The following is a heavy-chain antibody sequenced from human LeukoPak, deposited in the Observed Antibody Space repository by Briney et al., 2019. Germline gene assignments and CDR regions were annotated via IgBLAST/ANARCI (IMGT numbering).Heavy chain of an antibody. V-gene: IGHV1-69*02. CDR1: GYTFTNYP. Sequence: ASVKVSCKASGYTFTNYPMNWVRQAPGQGLEWMGRIIPILGIANYAQKFQGRVTITADKSTSTAYMELSSLRSEDTAVYYCARTSDNIAAAGNPFDYWGQGTLVTVSS. CDR2: IIPILGIA. D-gene: IGHD6-13*01. CDR3: ARTSDNIAAAGNPFDY. J-gene: IGHJ4*02.